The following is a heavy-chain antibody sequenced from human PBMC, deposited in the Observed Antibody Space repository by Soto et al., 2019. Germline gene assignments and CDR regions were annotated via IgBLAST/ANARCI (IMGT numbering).Heavy chain of an antibody. CDR3: AREDSGAFFDF. V-gene: IGHV4-30-2*01. Sequence: TLYLRCAVSGGSIISGGYSGSWIRKPPGKGLEWIGYIYSGTTHYNPSLESRVTIAIDRSKNQVSLSLKSLTAAYTAVYYCAREDSGAFFDFWGQGTLGTVS. D-gene: IGHD2-15*01. CDR2: IYSGTT. CDR1: GGSIISGGYS. J-gene: IGHJ4*02.